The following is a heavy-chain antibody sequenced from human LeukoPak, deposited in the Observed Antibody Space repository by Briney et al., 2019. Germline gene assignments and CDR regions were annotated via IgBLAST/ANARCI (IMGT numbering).Heavy chain of an antibody. CDR1: XGTFSSYA. V-gene: IGHV1-69*05. D-gene: IGHD3-22*01. J-gene: IGHJ4*02. CDR2: IIPIFGTA. Sequence: VKVSCKASXGTFSSYAISWVRQAPGQGLEWMGRIIPIFGTANYAQKFQGRVTITTDESTSTAYMELSSLRSEDTAVYYCASEGYYYDSSGYFDYWGQGTLVTVSS. CDR3: ASEGYYYDSSGYFDY.